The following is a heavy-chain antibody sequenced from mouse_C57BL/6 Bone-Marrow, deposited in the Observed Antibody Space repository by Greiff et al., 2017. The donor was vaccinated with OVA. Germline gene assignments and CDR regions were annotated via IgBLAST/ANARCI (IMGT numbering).Heavy chain of an antibody. J-gene: IGHJ2*01. D-gene: IGHD2-4*01. Sequence: EVQLQQSGPELVKPGASVKISCKASGYTFTDYYMNWVKQSHGKSLEWIGDINPNNGGTSYNQKFKGKATLTVDKSSSTAYMELRSLTSEDSAVYYCARNSYDYDGDFDYWGQGTTLTVSS. CDR3: ARNSYDYDGDFDY. V-gene: IGHV1-26*01. CDR1: GYTFTDYY. CDR2: INPNNGGT.